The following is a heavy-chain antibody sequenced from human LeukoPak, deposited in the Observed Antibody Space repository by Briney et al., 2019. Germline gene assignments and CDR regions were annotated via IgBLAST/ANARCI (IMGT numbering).Heavy chain of an antibody. Sequence: ASVKVSCKASGYTFTGYFIHWVRQAPGQGLEWMGWINPNSSDTNYAQQFQGRVTVTRDTSISTAYMELSRLRSDDTAVYYCARNYGDHNWFDPWGQGTLVTVSS. CDR1: GYTFTGYF. D-gene: IGHD4-17*01. V-gene: IGHV1-2*02. CDR2: INPNSSDT. CDR3: ARNYGDHNWFDP. J-gene: IGHJ5*02.